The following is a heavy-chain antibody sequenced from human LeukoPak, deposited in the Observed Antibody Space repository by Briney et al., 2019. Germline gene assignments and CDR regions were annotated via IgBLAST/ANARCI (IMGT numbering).Heavy chain of an antibody. CDR3: ARDPNYSSGYSPDY. CDR1: GFTFSSYG. Sequence: GRSLRLSCAASGFTFSSYGMHWVRQAPGKGPEWVAVIWYDGSNKYYADSVKGRFTISRDNSKNTRYLQMNSLRAEDTAVYYCARDPNYSSGYSPDYWGQGTLVTVSS. J-gene: IGHJ4*02. CDR2: IWYDGSNK. D-gene: IGHD3-22*01. V-gene: IGHV3-33*01.